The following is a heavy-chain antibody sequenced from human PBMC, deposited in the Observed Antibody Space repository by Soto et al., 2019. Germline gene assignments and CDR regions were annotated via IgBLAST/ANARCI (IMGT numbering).Heavy chain of an antibody. Sequence: SETLSLTCAVYGGSFSGYYWSWIRQPPGKGLEWIGEINHSGSTNYNPSLKSRVTISVDTSKNQFSLKLSSVTAADTAVYYCASTWYYDFWSGYYLDVWGQGTTVTV. D-gene: IGHD3-3*01. V-gene: IGHV4-34*01. CDR3: ASTWYYDFWSGYYLDV. J-gene: IGHJ6*02. CDR1: GGSFSGYY. CDR2: INHSGST.